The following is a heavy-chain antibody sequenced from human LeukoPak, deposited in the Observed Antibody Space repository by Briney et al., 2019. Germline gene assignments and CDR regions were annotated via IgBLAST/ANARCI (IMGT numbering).Heavy chain of an antibody. J-gene: IGHJ5*02. Sequence: SVKVSCKASGYTFTSYDINWVRQATGQGLEWMGGIIPIFGTANYAQKFQGRVTITTDESTSTAYMELSSLRSEDTAVYYCARAIQSNPTSRDSSTRRVWFDPWGQGTLVTVSS. D-gene: IGHD2-2*01. V-gene: IGHV1-69*05. CDR3: ARAIQSNPTSRDSSTRRVWFDP. CDR2: IIPIFGTA. CDR1: GYTFTSYD.